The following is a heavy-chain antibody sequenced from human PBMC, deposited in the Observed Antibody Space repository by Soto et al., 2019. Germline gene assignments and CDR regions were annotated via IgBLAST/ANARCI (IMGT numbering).Heavy chain of an antibody. D-gene: IGHD3-10*01. CDR1: GATISSYY. CDR3: ARQFDYYDAFDI. J-gene: IGHJ3*02. Sequence: PSETLSLTCTVSGATISSYYWSWIRQPPGKGLEWIGYIYYSGSTNYNPSLKSRVTISVDTSKNQFSLKLSSVTAADTAVYYCARQFDYYDAFDIWGQGTMVTVSS. V-gene: IGHV4-59*08. CDR2: IYYSGST.